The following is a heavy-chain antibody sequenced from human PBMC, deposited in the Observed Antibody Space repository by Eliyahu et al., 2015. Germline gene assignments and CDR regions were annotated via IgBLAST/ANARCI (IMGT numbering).Heavy chain of an antibody. J-gene: IGHJ4*02. Sequence: QVQLVQSGAEVKKPGSSVKVSCKASGGXFSSQSIDWVRQAPGQGLEWMGGIIPIFGTANYAQKFQGRVTITADESASTAYMELSSLRSEETAVYYCARGPETQSGYYYNYWGQGTLVTVSS. CDR2: IIPIFGTA. CDR1: GGXFSSQS. V-gene: IGHV1-69*01. CDR3: ARGPETQSGYYYNY. D-gene: IGHD3-22*01.